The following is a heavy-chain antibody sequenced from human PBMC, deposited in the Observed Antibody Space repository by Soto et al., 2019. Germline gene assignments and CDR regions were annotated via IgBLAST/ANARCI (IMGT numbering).Heavy chain of an antibody. CDR1: GYTFTSYG. Sequence: QVQLVQSGAEVKKPGASVKVSCKASGYTFTSYGISWVRQAPGQGLEWMGWISAYNGNTNYAQKLQGRVTMTTDTSTSTADMELRSLRSDDTAVYYCARVHGTISALLRWFDPWGQGTLVTVSS. CDR3: ARVHGTISALLRWFDP. D-gene: IGHD3-3*01. CDR2: ISAYNGNT. V-gene: IGHV1-18*01. J-gene: IGHJ5*02.